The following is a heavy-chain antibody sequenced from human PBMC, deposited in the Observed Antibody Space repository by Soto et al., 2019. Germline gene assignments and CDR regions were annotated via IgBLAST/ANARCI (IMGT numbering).Heavy chain of an antibody. CDR3: ARDSEGQFDY. Sequence: PGGSLRLCCAASGCTFSNYAMHWVRQAPGKGLEWVAVISYDGSNKYYADSVKGRFTISRDNSKNTLYLQMNSLRAEDTAVYYCARDSEGQFDYWGQGTLVTVSS. CDR2: ISYDGSNK. V-gene: IGHV3-30-3*01. CDR1: GCTFSNYA. J-gene: IGHJ4*02.